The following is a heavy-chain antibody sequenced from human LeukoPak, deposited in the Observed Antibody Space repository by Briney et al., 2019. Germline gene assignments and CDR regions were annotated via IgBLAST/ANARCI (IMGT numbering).Heavy chain of an antibody. J-gene: IGHJ3*02. D-gene: IGHD3-10*01. CDR3: ATEGGSGSYYGDDAFDM. CDR1: GFSFTNTW. CDR2: VKSKADDGTT. V-gene: IGHV3-15*01. Sequence: PGGSLRLSCEASGFSFTNTWMSWVRQAPGKGLEWVGRVKSKADDGTTDYAAPVQGRFTISRDDSKNTLSLQMNSLKTEGTAVYYCATEGGSGSYYGDDAFDMWGQGTMVTVSS.